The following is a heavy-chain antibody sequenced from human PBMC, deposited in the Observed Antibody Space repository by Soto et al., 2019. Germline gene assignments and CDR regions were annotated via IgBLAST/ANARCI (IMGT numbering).Heavy chain of an antibody. CDR2: IIPIFGTA. CDR1: GGTFSSYA. D-gene: IGHD3-22*01. J-gene: IGHJ6*02. CDR3: ARSHRGFDSSGYPIGYYGMDV. V-gene: IGHV1-69*13. Sequence: ASVKVSCKASGGTFSSYAISWVRQAPGQGLEWMGGIIPIFGTANYAQKFQGRVTITADESTSTAYMELSSLRSEDTAVYYCARSHRGFDSSGYPIGYYGMDVWGQGTTVTVSS.